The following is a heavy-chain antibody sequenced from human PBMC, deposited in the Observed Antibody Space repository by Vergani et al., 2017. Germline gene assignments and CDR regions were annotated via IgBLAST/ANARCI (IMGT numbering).Heavy chain of an antibody. V-gene: IGHV5-51*03. D-gene: IGHD4-23*01. CDR1: GYYFATTW. Sequence: EVQLVQSGAEVRKPGESLKISCNTSGYYFATTWIGWVRQPPGNGLEWQGLIWPGDSDTRYSPSFQVQVTIAADKSITTAYEQWASLTASDTAIYYCVTHSAVVDNWGQGTLITVSS. J-gene: IGHJ4*02. CDR3: VTHSAVVDN. CDR2: IWPGDSDT.